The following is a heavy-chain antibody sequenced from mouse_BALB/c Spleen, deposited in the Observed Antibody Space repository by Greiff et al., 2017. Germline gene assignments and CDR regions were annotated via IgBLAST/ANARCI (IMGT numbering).Heavy chain of an antibody. CDR1: GYTFTSYW. J-gene: IGHJ4*01. Sequence: EVQLQQSGTVLARPGASVKMSCKASGYTFTSYWMHWVKQRPGQGLEWIGAIYPGNSDTSYNQKFKGKAKLTAVTSTSTAYMELSSLTNEDSAVYYCTRDYYGSSHGYYAMDYWGQGTSVTVSS. CDR3: TRDYYGSSHGYYAMDY. CDR2: IYPGNSDT. V-gene: IGHV1-5*01. D-gene: IGHD1-1*01.